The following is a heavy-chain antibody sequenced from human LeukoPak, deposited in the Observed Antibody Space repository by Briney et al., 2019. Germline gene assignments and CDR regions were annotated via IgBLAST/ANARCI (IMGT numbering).Heavy chain of an antibody. CDR3: ARVQGGGYRTADY. D-gene: IGHD6-19*01. Sequence: GGSLRLSCAASGFTFSNYIMHWVRQAPGKGLDWVAVIIENGSNQYYADSVKGRFTISRDNSKNTLFLQMNSLRGEDTAMYYCARVQGGGYRTADYWGQGTLVTVSS. CDR1: GFTFSNYI. V-gene: IGHV3-30*04. CDR2: IIENGSNQ. J-gene: IGHJ4*02.